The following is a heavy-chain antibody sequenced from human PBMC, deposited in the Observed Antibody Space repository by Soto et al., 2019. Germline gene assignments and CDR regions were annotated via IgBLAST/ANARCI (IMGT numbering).Heavy chain of an antibody. V-gene: IGHV4-59*08. D-gene: IGHD2-2*01. Sequence: SETLSLTCTVSGGSISSYYWSWIRQPPGKGLEWIGYIYYSGSTNYNPSLKSRVTISVDTSKNQFSLKLSSVTAADTAVYYFASYSLGYCSSTSCSPPAFDYWGQGTLVTVSS. J-gene: IGHJ4*02. CDR2: IYYSGST. CDR3: ASYSLGYCSSTSCSPPAFDY. CDR1: GGSISSYY.